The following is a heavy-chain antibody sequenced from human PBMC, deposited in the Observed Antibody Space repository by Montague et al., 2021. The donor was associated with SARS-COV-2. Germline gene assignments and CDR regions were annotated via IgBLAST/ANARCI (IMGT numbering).Heavy chain of an antibody. CDR1: GVSVTDYY. V-gene: IGHV4-59*08. CDR3: VRHPHYDGLNGPPDF. CDR2: VLYNKGT. J-gene: IGHJ4*02. D-gene: IGHD3-9*01. Sequence: SETLSLTCTVSGVSVTDYYWSWIRQPPGKGLEWVGDVLYNKGTNFNPSLKSRVAISVDTSKNQFSLRLTSVTAADTALYYCVRHPHYDGLNGPPDFWDQGTLVTVPS.